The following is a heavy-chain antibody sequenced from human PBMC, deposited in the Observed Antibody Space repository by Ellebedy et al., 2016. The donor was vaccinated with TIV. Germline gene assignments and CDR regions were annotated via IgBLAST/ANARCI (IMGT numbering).Heavy chain of an antibody. CDR3: ARSVSEWELLQLDFRNWFDP. Sequence: MPSETLSLTCTVSGRSITSYYWSCIRHPPGEWMEWIGYIYYSGSTNYNPSLKRRVPISVDPSKNQFSLRLSSVTAADTAVYYCARSVSEWELLQLDFRNWFDPWGQGTLVTVSS. CDR1: GRSITSYY. J-gene: IGHJ5*02. V-gene: IGHV4-59*01. CDR2: IYYSGST. D-gene: IGHD1-26*01.